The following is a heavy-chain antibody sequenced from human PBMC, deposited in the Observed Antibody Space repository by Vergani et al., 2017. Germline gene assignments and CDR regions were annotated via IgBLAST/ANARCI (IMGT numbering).Heavy chain of an antibody. V-gene: IGHV4-31*11. D-gene: IGHD2-2*01. Sequence: QVQLQQWGAGLLKPSETLSLTCAVYGGSISSGVYYWNWIRQHPGKGLEWIGYIYSTGSTHHNPSLRRRINMSVDTSKNQFSLKLNSVTASDTAVYYCARIPRGYCSSVICFPFDHWGQGSLVTVSS. CDR1: GGSISSGVYY. J-gene: IGHJ4*02. CDR2: IYSTGST. CDR3: ARIPRGYCSSVICFPFDH.